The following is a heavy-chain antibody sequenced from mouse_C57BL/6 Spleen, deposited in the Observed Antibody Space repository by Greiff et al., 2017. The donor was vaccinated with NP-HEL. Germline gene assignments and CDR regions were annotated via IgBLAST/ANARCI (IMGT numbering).Heavy chain of an antibody. CDR2: INPSNGGT. CDR1: GYTFTSYW. V-gene: IGHV1-53*01. J-gene: IGHJ4*01. D-gene: IGHD2-1*01. Sequence: QVQLKQPGTELVKPGASVKLSCKASGYTFTSYWMHWVKQRPGQGLEWIGNINPSNGGTNYNEKFKTKATLTVDKSSSTAYMQLNSLTSEDSAVYYCARGGNYGFYYAMDYWGQGTSVTVSS. CDR3: ARGGNYGFYYAMDY.